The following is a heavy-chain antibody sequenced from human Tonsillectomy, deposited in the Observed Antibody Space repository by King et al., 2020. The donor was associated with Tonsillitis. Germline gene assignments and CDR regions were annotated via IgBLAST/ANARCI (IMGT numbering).Heavy chain of an antibody. D-gene: IGHD3-10*01. CDR2: INHIGST. CDR1: GGSFSSYY. V-gene: IGHV4-34*01. Sequence: VQLQQWGAGLLKPSETLSLTCVVYGGSFSSYYWSWIRQPPGKGLEWIGEINHIGSTNYNPSLKSRVTVSVDTSKNQFSLKLSSVTAADTAVYYCARGRGVRGIDVWGQGTTVTVSS. CDR3: ARGRGVRGIDV. J-gene: IGHJ6*02.